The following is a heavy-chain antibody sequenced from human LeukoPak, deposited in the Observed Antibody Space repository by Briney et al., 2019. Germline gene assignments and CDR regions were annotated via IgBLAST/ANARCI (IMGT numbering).Heavy chain of an antibody. V-gene: IGHV1-8*01. Sequence: ASVKVSCKASGYTFTSYDINWVRQATGQGLEWMGWMNPNSGNTGYAQKFQGRVTMTRNTSISTAYMELSSLRSEDTAVYYCARDRGIAVAPNRYYYYMDVWGKGTTVTVSS. CDR1: GYTFTSYD. CDR2: MNPNSGNT. D-gene: IGHD6-19*01. J-gene: IGHJ6*03. CDR3: ARDRGIAVAPNRYYYYMDV.